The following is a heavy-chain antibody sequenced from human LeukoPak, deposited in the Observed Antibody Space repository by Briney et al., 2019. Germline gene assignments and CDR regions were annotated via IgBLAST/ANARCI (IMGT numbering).Heavy chain of an antibody. D-gene: IGHD2-15*01. CDR2: IYYSGST. CDR3: ARDRVRGYCSGGSCMDGFDY. CDR1: GGSISSGGYY. V-gene: IGHV4-31*03. Sequence: PSETLSLTCTVSGGSISSGGYYWSWIRQHPGQGLEWIGYIYYSGSTYYNPSLKSRVTISVDTSKNQFSLKLSSVTAADTAVYYCARDRVRGYCSGGSCMDGFDYWGQGTLVTVSS. J-gene: IGHJ4*02.